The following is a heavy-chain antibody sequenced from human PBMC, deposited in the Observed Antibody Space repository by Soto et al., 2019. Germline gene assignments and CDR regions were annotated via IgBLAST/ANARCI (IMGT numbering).Heavy chain of an antibody. V-gene: IGHV3-23*01. J-gene: IGHJ6*02. CDR2: ISGSGGST. Sequence: GGSLRLSCGASGFTFSNFGMSWVRQAPGKGLEWVSGISGSGGSTYYADSVKGRVTISRDNSQNTLFLQMNSLRVEDTAVYHRAKLEGPTDYYYAMDVWGQGTTVTVSS. D-gene: IGHD1-1*01. CDR3: AKLEGPTDYYYAMDV. CDR1: GFTFSNFG.